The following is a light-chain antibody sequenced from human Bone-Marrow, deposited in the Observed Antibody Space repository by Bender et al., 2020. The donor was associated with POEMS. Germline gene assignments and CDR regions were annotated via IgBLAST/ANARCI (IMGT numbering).Light chain of an antibody. CDR3: CSYAGAPWV. Sequence: QSALTQPASVSGSPGQSITISCTGTSSDVGSYDLVSWYQHHPGKAPKLMIYEVTKRPSGAFNRCPGYKSGTTASLTISGLEAEDEADYCCCSYAGAPWVFGGGTKLTVL. J-gene: IGLJ3*02. V-gene: IGLV2-23*02. CDR2: EVT. CDR1: SSDVGSYDL.